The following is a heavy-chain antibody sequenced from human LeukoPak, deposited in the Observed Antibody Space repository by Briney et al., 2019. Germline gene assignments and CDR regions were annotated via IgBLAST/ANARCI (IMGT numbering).Heavy chain of an antibody. D-gene: IGHD3-3*01. Sequence: GGSLRLSCAASGFTFCSYSMNWVRQAPGKGLEWVSSISSSSSYIYYADSVKGRFTISRDNAKNSLYLQMNSLRAEDTAVYYCARGNYDFWSGYYLADYYYYYMDVWGKGTTVTVSS. CDR2: ISSSSSYI. CDR1: GFTFCSYS. CDR3: ARGNYDFWSGYYLADYYYYYMDV. V-gene: IGHV3-21*01. J-gene: IGHJ6*03.